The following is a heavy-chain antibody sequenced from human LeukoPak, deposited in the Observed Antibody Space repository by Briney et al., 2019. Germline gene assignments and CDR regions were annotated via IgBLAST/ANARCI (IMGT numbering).Heavy chain of an antibody. Sequence: SETLSLTCTVSGDSNSTDYWSWLRQPPGKGLEWIGYIQFSGSTNKNPSLKSRVTISVDTSKNQFFLNLRSVTAADTAVYYCARAYSIAAVFDFWGQGTLVTVSS. J-gene: IGHJ4*02. CDR3: ARAYSIAAVFDF. D-gene: IGHD6-13*01. V-gene: IGHV4-59*01. CDR1: GDSNSTDY. CDR2: IQFSGST.